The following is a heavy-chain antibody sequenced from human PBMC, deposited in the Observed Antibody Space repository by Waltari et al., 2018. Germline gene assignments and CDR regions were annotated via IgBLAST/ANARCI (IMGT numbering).Heavy chain of an antibody. D-gene: IGHD1-7*01. J-gene: IGHJ6*02. Sequence: LQLQESGPGLVTPSETLSLTCTVSGGSISSSRYYWGWIRQPPGKGLEWIGSIYYSGSTYYNPSLKSRVTISVDTSKNQFSLKLSSVTAADTAVYYCARRPGVWNYPYGMDVWGQGTTVTVSS. CDR3: ARRPGVWNYPYGMDV. CDR2: IYYSGST. V-gene: IGHV4-39*01. CDR1: GGSISSSRYY.